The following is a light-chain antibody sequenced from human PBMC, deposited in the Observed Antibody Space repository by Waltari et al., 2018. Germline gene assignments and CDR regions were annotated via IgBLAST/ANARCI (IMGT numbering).Light chain of an antibody. V-gene: IGKV3-11*01. J-gene: IGKJ2*01. Sequence: EIVLTQSPGTLSLSPGDRATLSCRASQNVNSFLAWYQQKRGQAPRLLIYDASKRATGIPDRISGSGSGTDFTLTISSLEPEDCAIYYCQQRGNLPETFGRGTRVE. CDR2: DAS. CDR3: QQRGNLPET. CDR1: QNVNSF.